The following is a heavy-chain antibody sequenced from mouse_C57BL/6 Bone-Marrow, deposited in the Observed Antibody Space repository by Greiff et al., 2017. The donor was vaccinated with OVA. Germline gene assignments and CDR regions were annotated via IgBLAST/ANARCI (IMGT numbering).Heavy chain of an antibody. CDR3: ARPVVAPHWYFDV. CDR2: ISSGSSTI. J-gene: IGHJ1*03. D-gene: IGHD1-1*01. Sequence: VKLMESGGGLVKPGGSLKLSCAASGFTFSDYGMHWVRQAPETGLEWVAYISSGSSTIYYADTVKGRFTISRDNAKNTLFLQMTSLRSEDTAMYYCARPVVAPHWYFDVWGTGTTVTVSS. CDR1: GFTFSDYG. V-gene: IGHV5-17*01.